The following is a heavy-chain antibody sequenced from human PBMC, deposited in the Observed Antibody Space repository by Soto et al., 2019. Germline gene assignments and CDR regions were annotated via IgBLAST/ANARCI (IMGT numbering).Heavy chain of an antibody. J-gene: IGHJ4*02. CDR1: GYSFTSYG. CDR2: IYPGDSDT. V-gene: IGHV5-51*01. CDR3: ARHRYCSGGSCYLNDY. D-gene: IGHD2-15*01. Sequence: PGESQRISCKGSGYSFTSYGSGWVRQMPGKGLEWMGIIYPGDSDTRYSPSFQGQVTISADKSISTAYLQWSSLKASDTAMYYCARHRYCSGGSCYLNDYWGQGTLVTVSS.